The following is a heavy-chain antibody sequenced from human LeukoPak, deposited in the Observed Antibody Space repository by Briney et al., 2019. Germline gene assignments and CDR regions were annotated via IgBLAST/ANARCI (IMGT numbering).Heavy chain of an antibody. CDR1: GYTFTGYG. Sequence: GASVKVSCKASGYTFTGYGISWVRQAPGQGLEWMGWISAYNGNTNYAQKLQGRVTMTTDTTTSTAYMELRSLRSDDTAVYYCARRLDSSSWGYYYYMDVWGKGTTVTVSS. D-gene: IGHD6-13*01. CDR3: ARRLDSSSWGYYYYMDV. V-gene: IGHV1-18*01. J-gene: IGHJ6*03. CDR2: ISAYNGNT.